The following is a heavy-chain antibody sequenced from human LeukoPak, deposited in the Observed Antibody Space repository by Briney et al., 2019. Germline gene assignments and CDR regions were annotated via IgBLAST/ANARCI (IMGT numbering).Heavy chain of an antibody. D-gene: IGHD1-26*01. Sequence: PSETLSLTCAVFGGSFSEYYWSWIRQSPGQGLEWIGEINHSGRTNYNPSLKSRVTLSVDASKNQFSLSLSSTTAADTAVYFCARGHGQWEQYLHSWGQGTLVTVSS. J-gene: IGHJ4*02. CDR2: INHSGRT. CDR1: GGSFSEYY. CDR3: ARGHGQWEQYLHS. V-gene: IGHV4-34*01.